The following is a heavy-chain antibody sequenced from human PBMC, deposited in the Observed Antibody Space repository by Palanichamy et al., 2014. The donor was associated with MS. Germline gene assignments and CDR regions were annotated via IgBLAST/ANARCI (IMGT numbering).Heavy chain of an antibody. CDR2: INPNSGGT. V-gene: IGHV1-2*02. J-gene: IGHJ4*02. Sequence: QVQLVQSGAEVKKPGASVKVSCKASGYTFIGHYIHYVRQAPGQGLEWMGWINPNSGGTNYAQKFQGRVTMTTDTSITTAYMELSRLTSDDTAVYYCARADGVVAADYWGQGTLVTVSS. D-gene: IGHD3-16*02. CDR3: ARADGVVAADY. CDR1: GYTFIGHY.